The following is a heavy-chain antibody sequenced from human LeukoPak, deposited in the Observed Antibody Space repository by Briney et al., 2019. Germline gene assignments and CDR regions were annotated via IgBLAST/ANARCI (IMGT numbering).Heavy chain of an antibody. J-gene: IGHJ6*03. CDR3: ARHVPDPVSYYYYYYMDV. CDR1: GYSFTNYW. V-gene: IGHV5-51*01. D-gene: IGHD2-2*01. CDR2: IYPGDSDT. Sequence: GESLKISCKGSGYSFTNYWIGWVRQMPGKGLEWMGIIYPGDSDTRYSPSFQGQVTISADKSISTAYLQWSSLKASDTAMYYCARHVPDPVSYYYYYYMDVWGKGTTVTVSS.